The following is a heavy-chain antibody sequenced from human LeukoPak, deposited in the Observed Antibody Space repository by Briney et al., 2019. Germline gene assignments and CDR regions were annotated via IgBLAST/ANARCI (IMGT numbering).Heavy chain of an antibody. CDR3: ARVSIAAHYYYGMDV. J-gene: IGHJ6*04. CDR2: ISSSSSYI. CDR1: GLTFSSYS. Sequence: GGSLRLSCAASGLTFSSYSMNWVRQAGGKGLEWVSSISSSSSYIYYAHSVKGRFTISRDNAKNSLYLQMNSLRAEDTAVYYCARVSIAAHYYYGMDVWGKGTTVTVSS. V-gene: IGHV3-21*01. D-gene: IGHD6-6*01.